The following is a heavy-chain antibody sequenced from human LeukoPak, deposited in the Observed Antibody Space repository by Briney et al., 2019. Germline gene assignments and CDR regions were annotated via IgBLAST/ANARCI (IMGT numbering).Heavy chain of an antibody. Sequence: GRSLRPSCAASGFTFSSYAMHWVRQAPGKGLEWVAYIQYDGSNEQYAHSVKGRFRISRDSSKNILYLQMNSLRAEDTAVYYCAKDRCSNGIGCYYYYMDVWGKGTTVTISS. V-gene: IGHV3-30*04. CDR3: AKDRCSNGIGCYYYYMDV. CDR1: GFTFSSYA. D-gene: IGHD2-8*01. J-gene: IGHJ6*03. CDR2: IQYDGSNE.